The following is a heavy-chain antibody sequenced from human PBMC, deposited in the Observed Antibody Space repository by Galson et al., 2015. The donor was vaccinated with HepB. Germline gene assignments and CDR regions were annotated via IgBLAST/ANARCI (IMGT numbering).Heavy chain of an antibody. CDR3: ARDNSGVVPGDVACLTPTSYRMHV. J-gene: IGHJ6*02. Sequence: SVKVSCKASGYTFTSYGISWVRQAPGQGLEWMGWISAYNGNTNYAQKLQGRVTMTTDTSTSTAYMELRSLRSDDTAVYYCARDNSGVVPGDVACLTPTSYRMHVWGQGTTVTGSS. V-gene: IGHV1-18*04. CDR1: GYTFTSYG. CDR2: ISAYNGNT. D-gene: IGHD2-21*02.